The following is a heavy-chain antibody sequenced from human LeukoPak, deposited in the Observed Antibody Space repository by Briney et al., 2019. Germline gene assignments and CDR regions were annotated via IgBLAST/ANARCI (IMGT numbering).Heavy chain of an antibody. J-gene: IGHJ5*02. CDR1: GGSISSGRYY. CDR3: ARSRNTLQWKLLT. V-gene: IGHV4-61*02. D-gene: IGHD1-26*01. Sequence: PSQTLSLTCTVSGGSISSGRYYWSWIRQPAGTGLEWIGRIYTSGSTNYNPSLQSRVTLSVDTSKNQFSLNLRSVTAADTAVYYCARSRNTLQWKLLTWGQGTLVTVSS. CDR2: IYTSGST.